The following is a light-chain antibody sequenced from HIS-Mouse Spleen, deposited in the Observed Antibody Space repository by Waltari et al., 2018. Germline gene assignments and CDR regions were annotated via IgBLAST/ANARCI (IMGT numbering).Light chain of an antibody. V-gene: IGLV2-18*02. CDR3: SSYTSSSTWV. J-gene: IGLJ3*02. CDR1: SRDVGSYNR. Sequence: QSALTQPPSVSGSPGQSVTISCTGTSRDVGSYNRVSWYQPPPGTAPKLMIYEFSNRPSGVPDRFSGSKSGNTASLTISGLQAEDEADYYCSSYTSSSTWVFGGGTKLTVL. CDR2: EFS.